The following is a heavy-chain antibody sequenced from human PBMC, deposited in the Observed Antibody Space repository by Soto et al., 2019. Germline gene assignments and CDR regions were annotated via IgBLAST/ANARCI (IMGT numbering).Heavy chain of an antibody. Sequence: GGSLRLSCAASGFTFSSYGMHWVRQAPGKGLEWVAVIWYDGSNKYYADSVKGRFAISRDDSKNMVYLEMNSLKTEDTGVYYCTTDSYITIITVRFDYWGHGTLVTVSS. V-gene: IGHV3-33*01. CDR1: GFTFSSYG. J-gene: IGHJ4*01. CDR2: IWYDGSNK. CDR3: TTDSYITIITVRFDY. D-gene: IGHD3-22*01.